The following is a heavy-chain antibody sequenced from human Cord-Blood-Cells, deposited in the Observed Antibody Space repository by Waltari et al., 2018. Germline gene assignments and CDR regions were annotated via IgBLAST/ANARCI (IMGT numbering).Heavy chain of an antibody. Sequence: QLQLQESGPGLVKPSETLSLTCTVSGGSISSSSYYWGWIRQPPGKGLEWIGSIYYSGSTYYNPSLKSRVTISVDTSKNQFSLKLSSVTAADTAVYYWARRVRDGHYNWFDPWGQGTLVTVSS. CDR3: ARRVRDGHYNWFDP. CDR1: GGSISSSSYY. V-gene: IGHV4-39*01. J-gene: IGHJ5*02. CDR2: IYYSGST.